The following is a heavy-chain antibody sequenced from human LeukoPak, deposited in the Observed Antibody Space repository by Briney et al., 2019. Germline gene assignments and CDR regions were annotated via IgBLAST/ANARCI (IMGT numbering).Heavy chain of an antibody. CDR3: ARHSSGWYWYYFDY. V-gene: IGHV3-7*01. CDR1: GFTFSSYW. Sequence: GGSPRLSCAASGFTFSSYWMSWVRQAPGKGLEWVANIKQDGSEKYYVDSVKGRFTISRDNAKNSLYLQMNSLRAEDTAVYYCARHSSGWYWYYFDYWGQGTLVTVSS. D-gene: IGHD6-19*01. J-gene: IGHJ4*02. CDR2: IKQDGSEK.